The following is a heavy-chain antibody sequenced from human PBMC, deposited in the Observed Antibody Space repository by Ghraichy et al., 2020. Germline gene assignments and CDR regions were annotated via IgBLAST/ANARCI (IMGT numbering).Heavy chain of an antibody. V-gene: IGHV3-53*04. CDR3: ARDLARSSSRTDGMDV. CDR2: IYSGGST. CDR1: GFTVSSNY. D-gene: IGHD6-13*01. Sequence: GGSLRLSCAASGFTVSSNYMSWVRQAPGKGLEWVSIIYSGGSTYYADSVKGRFTISRHNSKNTLYLQMNNLRAEDTAVYYCARDLARSSSRTDGMDVWGQGTTVTVSS. J-gene: IGHJ6*02.